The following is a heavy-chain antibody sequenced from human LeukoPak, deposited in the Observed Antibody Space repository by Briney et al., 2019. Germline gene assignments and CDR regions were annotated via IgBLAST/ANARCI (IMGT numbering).Heavy chain of an antibody. D-gene: IGHD5-12*01. Sequence: HPGGSLRPSCAASGFTFSSYAMSWVRQAPGKGLEWVSAISGSGGSTYYADSVKGRFTISRDNAKNSLYLQMNSLRAEDTAVYYCARVQGYSGYFSDAFDIWGQGTMVTVSS. J-gene: IGHJ3*02. CDR3: ARVQGYSGYFSDAFDI. V-gene: IGHV3-23*01. CDR1: GFTFSSYA. CDR2: ISGSGGST.